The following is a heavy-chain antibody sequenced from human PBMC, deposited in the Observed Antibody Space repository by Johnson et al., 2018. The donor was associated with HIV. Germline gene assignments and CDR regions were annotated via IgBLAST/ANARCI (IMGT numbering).Heavy chain of an antibody. Sequence: QVQLVESGGGVVQPGRSLRISCAASGFTFSSYAMNWVRQAPGKGLEWAAVISYDGSNKYYADSVKGRFIISRDNSKNTLYLQMNSLRAEDTAVYYCARETRLLNAFDIWGQGTMVTVSS. V-gene: IGHV3-30-3*01. CDR2: ISYDGSNK. J-gene: IGHJ3*02. D-gene: IGHD2/OR15-2a*01. CDR1: GFTFSSYA. CDR3: ARETRLLNAFDI.